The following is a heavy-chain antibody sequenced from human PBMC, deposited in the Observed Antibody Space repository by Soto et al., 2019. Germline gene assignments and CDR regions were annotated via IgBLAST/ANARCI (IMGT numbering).Heavy chain of an antibody. CDR2: MNPNSGNT. V-gene: IGHV1-8*01. CDR1: GYTFTSYD. D-gene: IGHD3-3*01. J-gene: IGHJ6*02. Sequence: GASVKGSSKASGYTFTSYDINWVRQATGQGLEWMGWMNPNSGNTGYAQKFQGRVTMTRNTSISTAYMELSSLRSEDTAVYYCERVYYDFWSGYLGAPSYSRMDVWCQGNKLTVSS. CDR3: ERVYYDFWSGYLGAPSYSRMDV.